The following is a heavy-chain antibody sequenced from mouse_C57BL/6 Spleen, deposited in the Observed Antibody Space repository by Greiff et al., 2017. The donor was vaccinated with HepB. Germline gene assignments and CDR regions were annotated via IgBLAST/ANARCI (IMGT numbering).Heavy chain of an antibody. CDR3: ARNLGRSWYFDV. D-gene: IGHD4-1*01. V-gene: IGHV1-64*01. J-gene: IGHJ1*03. CDR2: IHPNSGST. CDR1: GYTFTSYW. Sequence: VQLQQSGAELVKPGASVKLSCKASGYTFTSYWMHWVKQRPGQGLEWIGMIHPNSGSTNYNEKFKSKATLTVDKSSSTAYMQLSSLTSEDSAVYYCARNLGRSWYFDVWGTGTTVTVSS.